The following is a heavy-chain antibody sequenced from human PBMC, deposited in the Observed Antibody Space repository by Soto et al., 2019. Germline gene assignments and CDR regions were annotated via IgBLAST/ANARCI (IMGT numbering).Heavy chain of an antibody. Sequence: VGSLRLSCAASGFTFSSYVMSWVRQAPGKGLEWVSAISGSGGSTYYADSVKGRFTISRDNSKNTLYLQMNSLRAEDTAVYYCAKDPGQQLARYYFDYWGQGTLVTVSS. CDR2: ISGSGGST. J-gene: IGHJ4*02. D-gene: IGHD6-13*01. V-gene: IGHV3-23*01. CDR1: GFTFSSYV. CDR3: AKDPGQQLARYYFDY.